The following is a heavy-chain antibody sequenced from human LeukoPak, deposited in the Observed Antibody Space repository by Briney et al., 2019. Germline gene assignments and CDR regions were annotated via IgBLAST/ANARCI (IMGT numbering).Heavy chain of an antibody. Sequence: SETLSLTCAVYGGSFSGYYWSWIRQPPGKGLEWIGEINHSGSTNYNPSLKSRVTISVDTSKNQFSLKLSSVTAADTAVYYCARQNSGCFDYWGQGTLVTVSS. D-gene: IGHD5-12*01. CDR1: GGSFSGYY. CDR2: INHSGST. CDR3: ARQNSGCFDY. J-gene: IGHJ4*02. V-gene: IGHV4-34*01.